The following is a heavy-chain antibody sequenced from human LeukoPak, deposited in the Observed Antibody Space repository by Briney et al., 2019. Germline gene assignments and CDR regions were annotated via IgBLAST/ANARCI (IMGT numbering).Heavy chain of an antibody. CDR3: ARGSIAAAERETDY. Sequence: PSETLSLTCAVSGGSISSSNWWSWVRQPPGKGLEWIGEIYHSGSTNYNPSLKSRVTISVDTSKNQFSLKLSSVTAADTAVYYCARGSIAAAERETDYWGQGTLVTVSS. D-gene: IGHD6-13*01. CDR1: GGSISSSNW. CDR2: IYHSGST. V-gene: IGHV4-4*02. J-gene: IGHJ4*02.